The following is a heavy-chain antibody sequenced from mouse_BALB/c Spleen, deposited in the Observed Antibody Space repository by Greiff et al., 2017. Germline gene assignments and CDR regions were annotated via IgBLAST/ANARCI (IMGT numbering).Heavy chain of an antibody. Sequence: EVMLVESGGGLVQPGGSRKLSCAASGFTFSSFGMHWVRQAPEKGLEWVAYFSSGCSTIYYADTVKGRFTISRDNPKNTLFLQMTSLRSEDTAMYYCARSHYGSSYGFAYWGQGTLVTVSA. CDR1: GFTFSSFG. J-gene: IGHJ3*01. CDR2: FSSGCSTI. D-gene: IGHD1-1*01. V-gene: IGHV5-17*02. CDR3: ARSHYGSSYGFAY.